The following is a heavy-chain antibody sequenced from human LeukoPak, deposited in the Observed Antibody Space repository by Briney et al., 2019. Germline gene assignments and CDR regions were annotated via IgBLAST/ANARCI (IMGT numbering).Heavy chain of an antibody. J-gene: IGHJ6*03. CDR2: IRYDGSNK. D-gene: IGHD2-15*01. Sequence: GGSLRLSCAASGFTFSSYGMHWVRQASGKGLEWVAFIRYDGSNKYYADSVKGRFTISRDNSKNTLYLQMNSLRTEDTAVYFCAKGDCSGGSCRWFYYYYMDVWGKGTTVTVSS. CDR1: GFTFSSYG. V-gene: IGHV3-30*02. CDR3: AKGDCSGGSCRWFYYYYMDV.